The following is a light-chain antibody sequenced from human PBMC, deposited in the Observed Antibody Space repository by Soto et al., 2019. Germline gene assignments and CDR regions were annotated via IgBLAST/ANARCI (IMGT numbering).Light chain of an antibody. V-gene: IGLV2-23*02. Sequence: QSALTQPASVSGSPGQSITISCTGTSNDVGLYNLVSWYQQRPGAVPKVMIYEVYKRPSGVPSRFSGSKSGNTASLTISGLQAEDEAYYYCCSYACSSTPVVFGGGTKLTV. J-gene: IGLJ2*01. CDR2: EVY. CDR3: CSYACSSTPVV. CDR1: SNDVGLYNL.